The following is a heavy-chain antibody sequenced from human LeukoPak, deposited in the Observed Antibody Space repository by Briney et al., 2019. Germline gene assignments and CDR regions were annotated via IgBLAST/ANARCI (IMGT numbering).Heavy chain of an antibody. CDR1: GGSFSGYY. CDR3: ARVGDIVVVPAYNWFDP. D-gene: IGHD2-2*01. Sequence: PSETLSHTCAVYGGSFSGYYWSWIRQPPGKGLEWIGEINHSGSTNYNPSLKSRVTISVDTSKNQFSLKLSSVTAADTAVYYCARVGDIVVVPAYNWFDPWGQGTLVTVSS. J-gene: IGHJ5*02. V-gene: IGHV4-34*01. CDR2: INHSGST.